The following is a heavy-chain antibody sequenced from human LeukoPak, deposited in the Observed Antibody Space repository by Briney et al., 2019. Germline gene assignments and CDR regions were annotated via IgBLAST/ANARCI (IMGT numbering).Heavy chain of an antibody. Sequence: LVKVSCKASGGTFSSYAISWVRQAPGQGLEWMGGIIPIFGTANYAQKFQGRVTITTDESTSTAYMELSSLRSEDTAVYYCARDPLGQGGGVEYLPPWGQGNLGNGFS. V-gene: IGHV1-69*05. CDR2: IIPIFGTA. CDR1: GGTFSSYA. D-gene: IGHD2-15*01. CDR3: ARDPLGQGGGVEYLPP. J-gene: IGHJ1*01.